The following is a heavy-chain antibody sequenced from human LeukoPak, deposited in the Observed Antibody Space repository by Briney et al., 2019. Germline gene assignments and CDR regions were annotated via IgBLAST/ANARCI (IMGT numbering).Heavy chain of an antibody. J-gene: IGHJ5*02. D-gene: IGHD3-3*01. CDR3: AREAIFGVVISGWFDR. CDR1: GGSFSGYY. V-gene: IGHV4-34*01. CDR2: INHSGST. Sequence: SETLSLTCAVYGGSFSGYYWSWLRQPPGKGLEWIGEINHSGSTNYNPSLESRVTISVDTSKNQFSLKLSSVTAADTAVYYCAREAIFGVVISGWFDRWGQGTLVTVSS.